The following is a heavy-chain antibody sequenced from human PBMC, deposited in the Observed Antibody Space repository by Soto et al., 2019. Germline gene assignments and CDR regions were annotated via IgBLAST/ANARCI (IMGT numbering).Heavy chain of an antibody. Sequence: SETLSLTCTVSGGSISSGDYYWRWIRQPPGKGLEWIGYIYYSGSTYYNPSLKSRVTISVDTSKNQFSLKLSSVTAADTAVYYCASRLYDCGDPTGFDPWGQGTLVTVSS. V-gene: IGHV4-30-4*01. CDR2: IYYSGST. D-gene: IGHD4-17*01. CDR3: ASRLYDCGDPTGFDP. J-gene: IGHJ5*02. CDR1: GGSISSGDYY.